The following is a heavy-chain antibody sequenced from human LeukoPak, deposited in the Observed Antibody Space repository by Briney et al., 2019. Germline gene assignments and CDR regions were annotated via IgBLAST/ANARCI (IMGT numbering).Heavy chain of an antibody. Sequence: ASVKVSCKVSGYTFTSYCISWVRQAPGQGLEWMGWISAYNGNTNYAQKLQGRVTMTTNTSTSTAYMELRSLRSDDTAVYYCARAKYYDFWSGYSDYWGQGTLVTVSS. CDR2: ISAYNGNT. CDR1: GYTFTSYC. V-gene: IGHV1-18*01. D-gene: IGHD3-3*01. CDR3: ARAKYYDFWSGYSDY. J-gene: IGHJ4*02.